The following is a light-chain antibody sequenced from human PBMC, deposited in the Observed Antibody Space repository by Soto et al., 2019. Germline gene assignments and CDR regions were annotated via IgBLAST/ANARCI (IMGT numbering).Light chain of an antibody. Sequence: DIQMTQSPSTLSASAGDRVTITCRASQSISSWLAWYQQKPGKAPKLLIYDASGLESGVPSRFSGSGSGTEFTLTISSLQPDDLATYYCQQYNSDSPTWTFGQGTKVEIK. CDR2: DAS. CDR1: QSISSW. CDR3: QQYNSDSPTWT. J-gene: IGKJ1*01. V-gene: IGKV1-5*01.